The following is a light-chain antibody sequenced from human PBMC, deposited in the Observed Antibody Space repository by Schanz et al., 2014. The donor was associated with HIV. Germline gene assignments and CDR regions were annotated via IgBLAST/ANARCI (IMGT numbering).Light chain of an antibody. CDR1: QSVSSSY. J-gene: IGKJ4*01. Sequence: EIVLTQSPGTLSLSPGERATLSCRASQSVSSSYLAWYQQKPGQAPRLLIYGASSRATGIPDRFSGSGSGTDFTLTISRLEPEDFAVYYCQQYLSSQLTFGGGTKVEIK. CDR2: GAS. V-gene: IGKV3-20*01. CDR3: QQYLSSQLT.